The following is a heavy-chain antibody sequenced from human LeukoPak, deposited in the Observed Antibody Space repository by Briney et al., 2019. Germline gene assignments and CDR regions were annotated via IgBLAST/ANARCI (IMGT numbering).Heavy chain of an antibody. V-gene: IGHV3-23*01. J-gene: IGHJ4*02. Sequence: GGSLRLSCAASGFTFSSYAMSRVRQAPGKELEWVSVISASGGSTYYADSVKGRVTISRDNSKNTLYLQINSLRVDDTAVYYCTKFSLRGTYSFDHWGQGILVTVSS. D-gene: IGHD1-26*01. CDR2: ISASGGST. CDR3: TKFSLRGTYSFDH. CDR1: GFTFSSYA.